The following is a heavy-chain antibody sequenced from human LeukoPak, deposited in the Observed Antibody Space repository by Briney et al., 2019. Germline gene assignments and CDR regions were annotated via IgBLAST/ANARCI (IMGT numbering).Heavy chain of an antibody. D-gene: IGHD4-17*01. CDR2: INLDGSTT. Sequence: PGGSLRLFCAASGFTFRDYWMYWVRQAPGKGLVWVSRINLDGSTTTYADSVKGRFTISRDNAKTTVSLQMKSLRAEDTAVYYCAREIRSYGDYGDPIGWYFDLWGRGTLVTVSS. CDR1: GFTFRDYW. J-gene: IGHJ2*01. CDR3: AREIRSYGDYGDPIGWYFDL. V-gene: IGHV3-74*01.